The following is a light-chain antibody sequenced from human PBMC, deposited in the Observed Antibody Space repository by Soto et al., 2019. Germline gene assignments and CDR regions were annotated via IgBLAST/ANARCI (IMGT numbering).Light chain of an antibody. CDR2: DAS. V-gene: IGKV3-11*01. CDR1: QSVCSY. Sequence: EIVLTQSPAPLSLSPGERATLSCRASQSVCSYLAWYQQKPGQDPRLLIYDASNRATGIPARISGGGSGTEFTLTISSLEPEDVAVYYCQQRFNWPRFTFGQGTKLEIK. CDR3: QQRFNWPRFT. J-gene: IGKJ2*01.